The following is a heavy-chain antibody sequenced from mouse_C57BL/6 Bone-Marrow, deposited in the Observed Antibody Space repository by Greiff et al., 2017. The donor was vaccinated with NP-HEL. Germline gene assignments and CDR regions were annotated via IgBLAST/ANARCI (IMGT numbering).Heavy chain of an antibody. CDR1: GFTFSDYY. Sequence: DVMLVESGGGLVQPGGSLKLSCAASGFTFSDYYMYWVRQTPEKRLEWVAYISNGGGSTYYPDTVKGRFTISRDNAKSTLYLKMSRLKSEDTAMYYSARHSHLGSFYAMDYWGKGTSVTVSS. CDR3: ARHSHLGSFYAMDY. CDR2: ISNGGGST. V-gene: IGHV5-12*01. D-gene: IGHD1-1*01. J-gene: IGHJ4*01.